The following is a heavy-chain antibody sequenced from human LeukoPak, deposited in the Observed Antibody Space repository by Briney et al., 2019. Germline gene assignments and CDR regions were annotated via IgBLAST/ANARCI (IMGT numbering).Heavy chain of an antibody. CDR1: GFTFDDYT. D-gene: IGHD5-12*01. V-gene: IGHV3-23*01. J-gene: IGHJ4*02. Sequence: SGGSLRLSCAASGFTFDDYTMHWVRQAPGKGLEWVSAISGSGGSTYYADSVKGRFTISRDNSKNTLYLQMNSLRAEDTAVYYCAKGDEWLQGPYFDYWGQGTLVTVSS. CDR3: AKGDEWLQGPYFDY. CDR2: ISGSGGST.